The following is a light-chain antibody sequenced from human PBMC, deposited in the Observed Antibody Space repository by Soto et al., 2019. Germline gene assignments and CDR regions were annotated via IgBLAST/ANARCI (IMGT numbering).Light chain of an antibody. CDR3: QQRSNWPLIT. J-gene: IGKJ5*01. V-gene: IGKV3D-20*02. CDR1: HSVANNY. Sequence: IVLAQSPTTLSLSPGERATISCRASHSVANNYLAWYQQKHGQAPRLIIFAASSRATGVPHRFTASGSGTDFTLTISRVEPEDSAVYYCQQRSNWPLITFGQGTRLEIK. CDR2: AAS.